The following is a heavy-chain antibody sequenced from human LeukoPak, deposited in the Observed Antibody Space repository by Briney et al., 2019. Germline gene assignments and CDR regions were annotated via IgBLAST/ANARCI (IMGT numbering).Heavy chain of an antibody. CDR3: ARLMRDKYYYYYMDV. V-gene: IGHV4-39*01. D-gene: IGHD3-16*01. J-gene: IGHJ6*03. Sequence: PSEALSLTCTVSGGSISSNNYYWGWIRQPPGKGLEWIGSIYYSGSSDYNPSLKSRLTISVDTSKNQFSLRLSSVTAADTAVYYCARLMRDKYYYYYMDVWGKGTTVTISS. CDR2: IYYSGSS. CDR1: GGSISSNNYY.